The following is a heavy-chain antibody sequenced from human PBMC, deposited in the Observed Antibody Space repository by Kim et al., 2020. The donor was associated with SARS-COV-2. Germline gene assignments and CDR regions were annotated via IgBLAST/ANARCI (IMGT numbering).Heavy chain of an antibody. CDR3: TTSSGYYSPVLFDY. CDR2: IKSKTEGGTT. V-gene: IGHV3-15*01. D-gene: IGHD3-22*01. Sequence: GGSLRLSCAASGFTFSNAWMSWVRQAPGKGLEWVGRIKSKTEGGTTDYAAPVKGRFTISRDDSKNTLYLQMNSLKTEDTAVYYCTTSSGYYSPVLFDYWGQGTLVTVSS. J-gene: IGHJ4*02. CDR1: GFTFSNAW.